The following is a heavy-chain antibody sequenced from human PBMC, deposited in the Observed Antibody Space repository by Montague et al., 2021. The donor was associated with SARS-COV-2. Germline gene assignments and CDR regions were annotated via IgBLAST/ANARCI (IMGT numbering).Heavy chain of an antibody. V-gene: IGHV4-4*07. CDR2: LYASGST. J-gene: IGHJ4*02. CDR3: VRDGGNWYYFDY. Sequence: SETLSLTCSISGVSITSYYWSWVRQPAGKGLEWIGHLYASGSTNYSPSPKSRVRLSIDNPKNQFSLKLESLTAADTAVYYCVRDGGNWYYFDYWGQGALVTVSS. CDR1: GVSITSYY. D-gene: IGHD3-16*01.